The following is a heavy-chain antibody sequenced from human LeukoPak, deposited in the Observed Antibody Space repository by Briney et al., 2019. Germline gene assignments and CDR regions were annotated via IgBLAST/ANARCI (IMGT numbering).Heavy chain of an antibody. V-gene: IGHV4-34*01. D-gene: IGHD6-13*01. CDR1: GGSFSGYY. J-gene: IGHJ3*02. CDR2: INHSGST. CDR3: ARDFGKQQLVNYDAFDI. Sequence: SETLSLTCAVYGGSFSGYYWSWIRQPPGKGLEWIGEINHSGSTNYNPSLKSRVTISVDTSKNQFSLKLSPVTAADTAVYYCARDFGKQQLVNYDAFDIWGQGTMVTVSS.